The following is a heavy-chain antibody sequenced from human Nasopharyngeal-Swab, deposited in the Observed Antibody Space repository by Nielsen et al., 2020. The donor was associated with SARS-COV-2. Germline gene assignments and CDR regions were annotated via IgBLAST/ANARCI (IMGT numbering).Heavy chain of an antibody. CDR3: ARGPLGSWFDT. Sequence: ASVKVSCKSSGYTFTANNIQWVRHAAGQGPEWMGWINPGRNNPVYSQKFQGRVTLTTDTSTSTAFMEVTSLTSEYTAVYYCARGPLGSWFDTWGQGTLVTVSS. V-gene: IGHV1-8*01. D-gene: IGHD1-26*01. J-gene: IGHJ5*02. CDR2: INPGRNNP. CDR1: GYTFTANN.